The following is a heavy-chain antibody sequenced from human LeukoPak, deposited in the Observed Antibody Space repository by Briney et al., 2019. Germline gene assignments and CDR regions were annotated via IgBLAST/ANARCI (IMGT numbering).Heavy chain of an antibody. D-gene: IGHD2-2*01. V-gene: IGHV3-21*01. CDR1: GFTFSSYS. J-gene: IGHJ4*02. CDR3: ARDDTQYATYYFDY. CDR2: ISSSSSYI. Sequence: GGSLRLSCAASGFTFSSYSMNWVRQAPGKGLEWVSSISSSSSYIYYVDSVKGRFTISRDNAKNSLYLQMNSLRAEDTAVYYCARDDTQYATYYFDYWGQGTLVTVSS.